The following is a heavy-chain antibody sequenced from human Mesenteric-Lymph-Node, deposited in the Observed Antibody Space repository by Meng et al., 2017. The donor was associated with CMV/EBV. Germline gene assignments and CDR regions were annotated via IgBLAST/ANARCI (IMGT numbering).Heavy chain of an antibody. CDR2: ISSSSSYI. CDR3: ASYN. Sequence: ETLSLTCTVSGGSISSSSYYWGWIRQPPGKGLEWVSSISSSSSYIYYADSVKGRFTISRDNAKNSLYLQMNSLRAEDTAVYYCASYNWGQGTLVTVSS. V-gene: IGHV3-21*01. D-gene: IGHD3-10*01. J-gene: IGHJ4*02. CDR1: GGSISSSS.